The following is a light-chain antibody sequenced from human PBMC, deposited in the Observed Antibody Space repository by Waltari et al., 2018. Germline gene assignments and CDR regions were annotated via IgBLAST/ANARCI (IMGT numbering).Light chain of an antibody. CDR1: QDITTS. Sequence: DIQMTQSPSTLSASVGDRVTITCRASQDITTSLAWYQQKPGKAPKALIYRTSNLKSGVSSRFSGRGSGIYFSLTIKSLQPDDSATYFCQQSYSVPYTFGQGTKLEV. CDR3: QQSYSVPYT. J-gene: IGKJ2*01. CDR2: RTS. V-gene: IGKV1-5*03.